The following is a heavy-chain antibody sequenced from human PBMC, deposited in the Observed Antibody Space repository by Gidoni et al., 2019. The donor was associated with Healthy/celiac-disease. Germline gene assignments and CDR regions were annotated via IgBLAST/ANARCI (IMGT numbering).Heavy chain of an antibody. CDR3: ARVGIAAADY. V-gene: IGHV3-48*04. Sequence: EVQLVESGGGLVQPGGSLRLSCAASGFTFSSYSMNWVRQAPGKGLAWVSYISSSSSTIYYADSVKGRFTISRDNAKNSLYLQMNSLRAEDTAVYYCARVGIAAADYWGQGTLVTVSS. CDR1: GFTFSSYS. J-gene: IGHJ4*02. CDR2: ISSSSSTI. D-gene: IGHD6-13*01.